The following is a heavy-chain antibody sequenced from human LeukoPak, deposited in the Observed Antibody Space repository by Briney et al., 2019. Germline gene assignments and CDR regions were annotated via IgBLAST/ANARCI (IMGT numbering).Heavy chain of an antibody. CDR1: GFTFSSYA. V-gene: IGHV3-23*01. CDR2: ISGSGGST. J-gene: IGHJ6*02. Sequence: GGSLRLSCAASGFTFSSYAMSWVRQAPGQGLEWVSAISGSGGSTYYADSVKGRFTISRDNSKNTLYLQVNSLRAEDTAVYYCARGLRGYYYYAMDVWGQGTTVTVSS. CDR3: ARGLRGYYYYAMDV. D-gene: IGHD3-10*01.